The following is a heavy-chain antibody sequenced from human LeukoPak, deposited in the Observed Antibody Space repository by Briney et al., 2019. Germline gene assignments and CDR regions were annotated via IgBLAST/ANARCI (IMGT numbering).Heavy chain of an antibody. Sequence: GGSLRLSCAASGFTFSSYAMSWVRQAPGKGLEWVSAISGSGGSTYYADSVKGRFTISRDNAKNSLYLQMNSLRAEDTAVYYCARDLEGATDYWGQGTLVTVSS. J-gene: IGHJ4*02. CDR1: GFTFSSYA. V-gene: IGHV3-23*01. CDR2: ISGSGGST. CDR3: ARDLEGATDY. D-gene: IGHD1-26*01.